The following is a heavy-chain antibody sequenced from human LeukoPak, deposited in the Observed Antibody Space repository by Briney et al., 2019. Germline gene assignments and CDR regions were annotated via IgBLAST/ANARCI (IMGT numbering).Heavy chain of an antibody. CDR3: ARVKTSQSHAFDI. Sequence: PSETLSLTCTVSGGSISSSSYYWGWIRQPPGKGLEWIGSIYYSGGTYYNPSLKSRVTISVDTSKNQFSLKLSSVTAADTAVYYCARVKTSQSHAFDIWGQGTMVTVSS. CDR2: IYYSGGT. V-gene: IGHV4-39*01. J-gene: IGHJ3*02. CDR1: GGSISSSSYY.